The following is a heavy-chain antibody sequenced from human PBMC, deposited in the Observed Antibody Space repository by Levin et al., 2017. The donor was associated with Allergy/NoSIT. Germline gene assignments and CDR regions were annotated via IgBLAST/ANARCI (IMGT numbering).Heavy chain of an antibody. CDR1: GFAFSDYN. Sequence: GGSLRLSCEASGFAFSDYNMHWVRQAPGKGLEWLAFIWYNDNNIFYGDSVRGRFTVSRDNSKNTVYLQMNSLRVEDTAVYYCARGNRNWDYMETGPNFVYWGRGTLVTVSS. V-gene: IGHV3-33*03. J-gene: IGHJ4*02. D-gene: IGHD1-7*01. CDR2: IWYNDNNI. CDR3: ARGNRNWDYMETGPNFVY.